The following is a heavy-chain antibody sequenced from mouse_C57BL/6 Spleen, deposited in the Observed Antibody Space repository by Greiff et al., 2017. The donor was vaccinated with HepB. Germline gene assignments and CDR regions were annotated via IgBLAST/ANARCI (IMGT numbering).Heavy chain of an antibody. D-gene: IGHD1-1*01. CDR1: GYTFTSYW. CDR2: IDPSDSET. Sequence: QVQLQQPGAELVRPGSSVKLSCKASGYTFTSYWMHWVKQRPIQGLEWIGNIDPSDSETHYNQKFKDKATLTVDKSSSTAYMQLSSLTSEDSAVYYGASLLYYGSSPFDDWGQGTTLTVSS. V-gene: IGHV1-52*01. CDR3: ASLLYYGSSPFDD. J-gene: IGHJ2*01.